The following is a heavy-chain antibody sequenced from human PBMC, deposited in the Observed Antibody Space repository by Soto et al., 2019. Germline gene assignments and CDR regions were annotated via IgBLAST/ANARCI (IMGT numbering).Heavy chain of an antibody. J-gene: IGHJ6*02. D-gene: IGHD1-26*01. CDR1: GGSFSGYY. V-gene: IGHV4-34*01. Sequence: VQLQQWGAGLLKPSETLSLTCAVYGGSFSGYYWSWIRQPPGKGLEWIGEINHSGSTNYNPSLKSRVTISVDTSKNQFSLKLSSVTAADTAVCYCARGPTYSGSYYYGMDVWGQGTTVTVSS. CDR2: INHSGST. CDR3: ARGPTYSGSYYYGMDV.